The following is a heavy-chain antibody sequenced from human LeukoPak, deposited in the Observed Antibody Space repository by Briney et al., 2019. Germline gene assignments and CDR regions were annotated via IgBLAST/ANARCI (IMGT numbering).Heavy chain of an antibody. V-gene: IGHV4-34*01. Sequence: SETLSLTCAVYGGSFSGYYWSWIRQPPGKGLEWIGEINHSGGTNYNPSLKSRVTISVDTSKNQFSLKLSSVTAADTAVYYCARRHYDYYDSSGYYFYFDYWGQGTLVTVSS. CDR2: INHSGGT. J-gene: IGHJ4*02. CDR1: GGSFSGYY. CDR3: ARRHYDYYDSSGYYFYFDY. D-gene: IGHD3-22*01.